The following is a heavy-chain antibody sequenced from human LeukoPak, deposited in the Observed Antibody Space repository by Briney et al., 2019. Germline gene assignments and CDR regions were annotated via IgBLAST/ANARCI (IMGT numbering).Heavy chain of an antibody. CDR2: ISSSGSTI. V-gene: IGHV3-11*01. CDR3: ARDQYSGYDGTSFDY. J-gene: IGHJ4*02. CDR1: GFTFSDYY. Sequence: PGGSLRLSCAASGFTFSDYYMSWIRQAPGKGLEWVSYISSSGSTIYYADSVKGRFTISRDNAKNSLYLQMNSLRAEDTAVYYCARDQYSGYDGTSFDYWGQGTLVTVSS. D-gene: IGHD5-12*01.